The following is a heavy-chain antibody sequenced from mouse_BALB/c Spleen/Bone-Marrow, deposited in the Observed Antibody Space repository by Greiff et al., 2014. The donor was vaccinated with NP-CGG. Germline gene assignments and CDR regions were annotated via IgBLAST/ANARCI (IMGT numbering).Heavy chain of an antibody. J-gene: IGHJ3*01. CDR3: GRSGFPY. CDR2: IDPYTGGA. V-gene: IGHV1S135*01. CDR1: GYSFTDYN. Sequence: VQLQQPGPELVKPGASVKVSCRTSGYSFTDYNIYWVKQSHGKSLEWIGYIDPYTGGASYNQKFKGKASLTVDKSSSSAFMHLNSLTFEDSAVYYCGRSGFPYWGQGTLVTVSA.